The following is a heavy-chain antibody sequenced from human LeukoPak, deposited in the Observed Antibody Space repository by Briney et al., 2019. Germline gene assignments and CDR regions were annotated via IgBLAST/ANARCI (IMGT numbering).Heavy chain of an antibody. Sequence: PSETLSLTCTVSGGSISSGGYYWSWIRQHPGKGLEWIGYIYYSGSTNYNPSLKSRVTISVDTSKNQFSLKLSSVTAADTAVYYCARVLGGYYYPPYGMDVWGQGTTVTVSS. J-gene: IGHJ6*02. V-gene: IGHV4-31*03. CDR3: ARVLGGYYYPPYGMDV. CDR2: IYYSGST. D-gene: IGHD3-22*01. CDR1: GGSISSGGYY.